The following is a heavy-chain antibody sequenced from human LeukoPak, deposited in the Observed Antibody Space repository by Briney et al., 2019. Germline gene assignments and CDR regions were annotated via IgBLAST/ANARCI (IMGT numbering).Heavy chain of an antibody. CDR1: GDSISSGDYY. V-gene: IGHV3-23*01. Sequence: ETLSLTCTVSGDSISSGDYYWGWIRQPPGKRLEWVSAISGSGGSTYYADSVKGRFTISRDNSKNTLYLQMNSLRAEDTAVYYCAKTPLGYCSSTSCPRFDYWGQGTLVTVSS. CDR2: ISGSGGST. D-gene: IGHD2-2*01. CDR3: AKTPLGYCSSTSCPRFDY. J-gene: IGHJ4*02.